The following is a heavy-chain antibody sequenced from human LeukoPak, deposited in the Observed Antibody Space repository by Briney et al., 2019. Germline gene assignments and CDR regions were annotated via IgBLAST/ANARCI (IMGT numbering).Heavy chain of an antibody. J-gene: IGHJ5*02. V-gene: IGHV1-46*01. CDR2: INPSGSST. CDR1: GYTFTSYY. D-gene: IGHD2-15*01. CDR3: ASDYCSGGSCYNWFDP. Sequence: ASVKVSCKASGYTFTSYYMHWVRQAPGQGLEWMGIINPSGSSTSYAQKFQGRVTMTRDTSTSTVYMELSSLRSEDTAVYYCASDYCSGGSCYNWFDPWGQGTLVTVSS.